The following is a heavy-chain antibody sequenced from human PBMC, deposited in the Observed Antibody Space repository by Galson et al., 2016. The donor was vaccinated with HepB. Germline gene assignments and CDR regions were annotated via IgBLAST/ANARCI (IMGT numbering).Heavy chain of an antibody. CDR1: GGSISSTYHS. D-gene: IGHD3-22*01. Sequence: SETLSLTCTVSGGSISSTYHSWGWVRQPPGKGLEYIGSIYYSGTTYHNPSLKSRVTIFVDTSKNQFSLRLSAVTAAETGVYYCARHMFSSGPPSPFHYFGMDVWGPGTTVTVSS. CDR3: ARHMFSSGPPSPFHYFGMDV. J-gene: IGHJ6*02. V-gene: IGHV4-39*01. CDR2: IYYSGTT.